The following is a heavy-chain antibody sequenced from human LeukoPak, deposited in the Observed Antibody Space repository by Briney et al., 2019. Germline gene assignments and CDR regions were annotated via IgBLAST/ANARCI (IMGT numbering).Heavy chain of an antibody. V-gene: IGHV3-30-3*01. Sequence: GRSLRLSCAASGFTFSSYAMHWVRQAPGKGLEWVAVISYDGSNKYYADSVKGRFTNSRDNSKNTLYLQMNSLRAEDTAVYYCASPGAHGLTYYFDYWGQGTLVTVSS. CDR3: ASPGAHGLTYYFDY. J-gene: IGHJ4*02. CDR1: GFTFSSYA. CDR2: ISYDGSNK. D-gene: IGHD4-17*01.